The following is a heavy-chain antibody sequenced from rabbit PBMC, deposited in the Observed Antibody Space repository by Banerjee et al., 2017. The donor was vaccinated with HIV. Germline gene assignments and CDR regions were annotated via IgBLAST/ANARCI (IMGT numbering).Heavy chain of an antibody. Sequence: QEQLVESGGGLVKPGASLTLTCKASGFSFSSGYDMCWVRQAPGTGLEWIACMNPIFDSTYYASWAKGRFTISKTSSTTVTLQMSSLTGADTATYFCARGSAAMTMLITGYYLGLWGQGTLVTVS. CDR2: MNPIFDST. CDR3: ARGSAAMTMLITGYYLGL. D-gene: IGHD2-1*01. CDR1: GFSFSSGYD. J-gene: IGHJ6*01. V-gene: IGHV1S45*01.